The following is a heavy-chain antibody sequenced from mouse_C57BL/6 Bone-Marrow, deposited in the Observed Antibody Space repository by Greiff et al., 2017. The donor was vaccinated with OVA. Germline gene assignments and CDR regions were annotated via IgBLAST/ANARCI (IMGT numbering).Heavy chain of an antibody. V-gene: IGHV1-69*01. CDR1: GYTFTSYW. Sequence: QVQLQQPGAELVMPGASVKLSCKASGYTFTSYWMHWVKQRPGQGLEWIGEIDPSDSYTNYNQKFKGKSTLTVDKSSSTAYMQLSSLTSEDSAVYYCARGLYYYGSFAYWGQGTLVTVSA. D-gene: IGHD1-1*01. CDR3: ARGLYYYGSFAY. CDR2: IDPSDSYT. J-gene: IGHJ3*01.